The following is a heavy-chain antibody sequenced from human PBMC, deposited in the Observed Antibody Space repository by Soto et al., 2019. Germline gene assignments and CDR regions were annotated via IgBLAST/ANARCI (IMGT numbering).Heavy chain of an antibody. CDR2: MNPNSGNG. Sequence: QVQLVKSGAEVKKPGASVKVSCQASGYAFSNNDISWVRQGTGQGLEWMGWMNPNSGNGGYAQKLQCRVTMNRDTSTSTAYMVLSSLTSADTAIYYCAIMATSGTINWFDPWGQGTQDTVSS. V-gene: IGHV1-8*01. D-gene: IGHD2-8*01. CDR3: AIMATSGTINWFDP. J-gene: IGHJ5*02. CDR1: GYAFSNND.